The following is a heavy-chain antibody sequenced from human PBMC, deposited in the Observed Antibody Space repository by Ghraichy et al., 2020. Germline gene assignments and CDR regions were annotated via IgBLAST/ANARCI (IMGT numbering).Heavy chain of an antibody. J-gene: IGHJ4*02. Sequence: GGSLRLSFAASGFTFSDYWMRWVRQAPGKGLEWVANIKKDGSGKYYVDSVKGRFSISRDNAKNSLYLQMNSLRAEDTAVYYCAAFGTPDNNWGQGTLVTVSS. D-gene: IGHD3-16*01. CDR1: GFTFSDYW. CDR2: IKKDGSGK. V-gene: IGHV3-7*01. CDR3: AAFGTPDNN.